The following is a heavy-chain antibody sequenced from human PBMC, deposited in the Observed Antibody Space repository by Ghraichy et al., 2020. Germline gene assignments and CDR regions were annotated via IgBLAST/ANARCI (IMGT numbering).Heavy chain of an antibody. V-gene: IGHV3-66*01. CDR2: IYSGGST. CDR3: ARDLEGSGWFDGMDV. J-gene: IGHJ6*02. CDR1: GFTVSSNY. D-gene: IGHD6-19*01. Sequence: GESLNISCAASGFTVSSNYMSWVRQAPGKGLEWVSVIYSGGSTYYADSVKGRFTISRDNSKNTLYLQMNSLRAEDTAVYYCARDLEGSGWFDGMDVWGQGTTVTVSS.